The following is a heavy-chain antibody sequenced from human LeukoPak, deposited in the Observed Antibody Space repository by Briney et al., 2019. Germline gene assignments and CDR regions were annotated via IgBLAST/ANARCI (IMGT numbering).Heavy chain of an antibody. J-gene: IGHJ4*02. Sequence: SETLSLTCTVSGGSISSYYWSWIRQPPGKGLEWIGYIYYSGSTNYNPSLKSRVTISVDTSKNQFSLKLSSETAADTAVYYCARDAGGRSGYDYDYWGQGTLVTVSS. D-gene: IGHD5-12*01. V-gene: IGHV4-59*01. CDR3: ARDAGGRSGYDYDY. CDR1: GGSISSYY. CDR2: IYYSGST.